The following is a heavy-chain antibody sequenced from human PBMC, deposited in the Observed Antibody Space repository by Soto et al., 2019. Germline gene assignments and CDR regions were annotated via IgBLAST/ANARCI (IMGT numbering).Heavy chain of an antibody. V-gene: IGHV4-39*01. Sequence: QLQLQESGPGLVKPSETLSLTCTVSGDSLSSSLYFWGWIRQPPGKGLEWIGNIYNSGNTYYNPSLKSRLTISVDTSKNQFSLKMNSVTAADTAVYYCARHGAAGSPLSFFDSWGQGSLVTVSS. J-gene: IGHJ4*02. CDR1: GDSLSSSLYF. CDR2: IYNSGNT. D-gene: IGHD6-13*01. CDR3: ARHGAAGSPLSFFDS.